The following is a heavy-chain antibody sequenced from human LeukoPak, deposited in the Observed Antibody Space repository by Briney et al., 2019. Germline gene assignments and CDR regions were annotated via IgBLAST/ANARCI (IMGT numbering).Heavy chain of an antibody. V-gene: IGHV4-59*10. Sequence: SETLSLTCAVYGGSFSGYYWSWIRQPAGKGLEWIGRIYTSGCTNYNPSLKSRVTMSVDTSKNQFSLKLSSVTAADTAVYYCARGVPAATGDYYYYMDVWGKGTTVTISS. J-gene: IGHJ6*03. D-gene: IGHD2-2*01. CDR2: IYTSGCT. CDR1: GGSFSGYY. CDR3: ARGVPAATGDYYYYMDV.